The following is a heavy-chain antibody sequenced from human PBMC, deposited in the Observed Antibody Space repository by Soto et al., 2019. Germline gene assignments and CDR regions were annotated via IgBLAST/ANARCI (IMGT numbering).Heavy chain of an antibody. J-gene: IGHJ6*03. CDR1: GFSLNTKEMC. Sequence: APKLMNPTQPLTLTCTSPGFSLNTKEMCVSWIRQPPGKALEWLARIDWDDDKYYSTSLKTRLTISKDTSKNQVVLTMTNMDPVDTATYYCARISRRSYYYYYMDVLVKGTTVTVSS. CDR3: ARISRRSYYYYYMDV. V-gene: IGHV2-70*11. CDR2: IDWDDDK.